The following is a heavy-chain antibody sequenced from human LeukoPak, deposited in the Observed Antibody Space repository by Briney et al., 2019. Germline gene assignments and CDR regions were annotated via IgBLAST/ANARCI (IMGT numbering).Heavy chain of an antibody. D-gene: IGHD6-19*01. CDR3: ARDQDSSGWYGYYGMDV. CDR1: GYTFTSYA. V-gene: IGHV1-3*01. Sequence: ASVKVSCKASGYTFTSYAMHWVRQAPGQRLEWMGWINAGNGNTKYSQKFQGRVTITRDTSASTAYMELSSLRSEDTAVYYCARDQDSSGWYGYYGMDVWGQGTTVTVSS. CDR2: INAGNGNT. J-gene: IGHJ6*02.